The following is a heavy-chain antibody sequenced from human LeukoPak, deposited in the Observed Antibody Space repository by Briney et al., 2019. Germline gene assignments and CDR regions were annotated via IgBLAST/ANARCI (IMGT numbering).Heavy chain of an antibody. J-gene: IGHJ6*03. D-gene: IGHD2-15*01. CDR1: GGSFSGYY. CDR2: INHSGST. V-gene: IGHV4-34*01. CDR3: ARQVVVAATPTYFYYYMDV. Sequence: SSETLSLTCAVYGGSFSGYYWSWIRQPPGKGLEWIGEINHSGSTNYNPSLKSRVTISVDTSKNQFSLKLSSVTAADTAVYYCARQVVVAATPTYFYYYMDVWGKGTTVTISS.